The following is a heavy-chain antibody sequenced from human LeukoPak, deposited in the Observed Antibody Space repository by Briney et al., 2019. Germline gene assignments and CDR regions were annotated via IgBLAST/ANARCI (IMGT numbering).Heavy chain of an antibody. Sequence: SETLSLTCAVYGGSFSGYYWSWIRQPPGKGLEWIGEINHSGSTNYNPSLKSRVTISVDTSKNQFSLKLSSVTAADTAVYYCARARYSSSWYSVFDYWGQGTLVTVSS. J-gene: IGHJ4*02. CDR1: GGSFSGYY. CDR2: INHSGST. V-gene: IGHV4-34*01. D-gene: IGHD6-13*01. CDR3: ARARYSSSWYSVFDY.